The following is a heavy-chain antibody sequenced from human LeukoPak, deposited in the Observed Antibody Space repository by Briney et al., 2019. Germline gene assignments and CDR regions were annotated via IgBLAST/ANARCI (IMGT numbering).Heavy chain of an antibody. CDR2: ISGSDDST. D-gene: IGHD3-9*01. CDR3: SKQVDFDPADALDV. Sequence: RGSLRLSCAASGFAFGSYAMGWIRQAPGKGLEWVSAISGSDDSTYYADSVKGRFTTSRHKSKNTLYLQMNSLRAEDTAVYYCSKQVDFDPADALDVWGQGTMVTVSS. CDR1: GFAFGSYA. J-gene: IGHJ3*01. V-gene: IGHV3-23*01.